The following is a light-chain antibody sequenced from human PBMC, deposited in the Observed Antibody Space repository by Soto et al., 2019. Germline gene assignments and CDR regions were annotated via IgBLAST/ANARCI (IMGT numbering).Light chain of an antibody. CDR1: RGVLYSSNNKNY. CDR3: QQYYSTPPT. CDR2: WAS. Sequence: DIVMTQSPDSLAVSLGERATINCKSSRGVLYSSNNKNYLAWYQQRPGQPPKLLLYWASTRESGVPDRFSGSGSGTDFTLTISSLQAEDVAVYDCQQYYSTPPTFGQGPKVEIK. J-gene: IGKJ1*01. V-gene: IGKV4-1*01.